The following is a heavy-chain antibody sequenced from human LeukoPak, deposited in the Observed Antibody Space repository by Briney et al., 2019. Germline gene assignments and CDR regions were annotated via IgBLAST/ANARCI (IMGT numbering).Heavy chain of an antibody. J-gene: IGHJ4*02. CDR1: GFTFSSYA. CDR3: AKDLGDYGDYTYEY. D-gene: IGHD4-17*01. V-gene: IGHV3-23*01. CDR2: ISGSGGST. Sequence: GGSLRLSCAASGFTFSSYAMSWVRQAPGKGLEWVSAISGSGGSTYYADSVKGRFTIPRDNSKNTLYLQMNSLRAEDTAVYYCAKDLGDYGDYTYEYWGQGTLVTVSS.